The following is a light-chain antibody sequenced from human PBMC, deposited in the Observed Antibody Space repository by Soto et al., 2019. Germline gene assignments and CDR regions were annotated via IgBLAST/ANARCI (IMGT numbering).Light chain of an antibody. V-gene: IGLV2-14*01. CDR1: SSDVGGYNY. Sequence: QSALTQPASVSGSPGQSITISCTGTSSDVGGYNYVSWYQQHPGKAPNLMIYEVSNRPSGVSNRFSGSKSSNTASLTISGRQAEDEDDYYCSSYTSSSTVVFGGGTKLTVL. CDR3: SSYTSSSTVV. J-gene: IGLJ2*01. CDR2: EVS.